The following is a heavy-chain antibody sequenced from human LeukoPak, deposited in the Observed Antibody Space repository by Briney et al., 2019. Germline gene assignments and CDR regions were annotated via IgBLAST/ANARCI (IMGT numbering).Heavy chain of an antibody. CDR2: ISSSGSTI. CDR3: ARVGLAAAGSGIDY. CDR1: GFTFSSYH. V-gene: IGHV3-48*03. D-gene: IGHD6-13*01. Sequence: GGSLRLSCAASGFTFSSYHMNWVRQAPGKGLEWVSYISSSGSTIYYADSVKGRFTISRDNAKNSLYLQMNSLRAEDTAVYYCARVGLAAAGSGIDYWGQGTLVTVSS. J-gene: IGHJ4*02.